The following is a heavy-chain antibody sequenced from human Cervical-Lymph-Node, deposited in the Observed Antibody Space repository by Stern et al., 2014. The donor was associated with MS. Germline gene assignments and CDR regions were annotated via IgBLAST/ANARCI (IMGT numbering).Heavy chain of an antibody. Sequence: VQLVESGGGLVKPGGSLRLSCAASGFTFSRYYMSWIRQAPGKGLEWVSYISDSGHTIYYADSVKGRFSISRDSARNSLYLQMNSLRAEDTAVYYCARERVTRDYYYGMDVWGQGTTVTVSS. CDR2: ISDSGHTI. CDR1: GFTFSRYY. CDR3: ARERVTRDYYYGMDV. V-gene: IGHV3-11*01. D-gene: IGHD4-11*01. J-gene: IGHJ6*02.